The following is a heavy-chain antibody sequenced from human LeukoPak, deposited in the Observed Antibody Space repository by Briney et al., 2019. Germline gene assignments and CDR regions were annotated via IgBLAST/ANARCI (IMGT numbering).Heavy chain of an antibody. CDR3: ARDPGYCRSTTCYGGAFDI. CDR1: GGSISSGGYY. J-gene: IGHJ3*02. Sequence: SETLSLTCTVSGGSISSGGYYWSWIRQHPGKGLEWIGYIYYGGSTDYNPSLKSRVTISVDTSKNQSSLKLSSVTAADTAVYYCARDPGYCRSTTCYGGAFDIWGQGTMVTVSS. CDR2: IYYGGST. V-gene: IGHV4-31*03. D-gene: IGHD2-2*01.